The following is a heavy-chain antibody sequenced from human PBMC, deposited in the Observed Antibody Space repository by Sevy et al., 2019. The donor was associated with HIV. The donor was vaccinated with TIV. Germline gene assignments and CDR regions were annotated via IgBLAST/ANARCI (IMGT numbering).Heavy chain of an antibody. V-gene: IGHV1-24*01. D-gene: IGHD3-22*01. Sequence: ASVKVSCKVSRYTLTEFSMHWVRQAPGKGLEWMGTFDPEDGQTIYTQKFQGRVTMTEDTSTDTAYMELSSLRSEDTAMYYCATTKDYYESSAYPLDYWGQGTLVTVSS. CDR3: ATTKDYYESSAYPLDY. J-gene: IGHJ4*02. CDR1: RYTLTEFS. CDR2: FDPEDGQT.